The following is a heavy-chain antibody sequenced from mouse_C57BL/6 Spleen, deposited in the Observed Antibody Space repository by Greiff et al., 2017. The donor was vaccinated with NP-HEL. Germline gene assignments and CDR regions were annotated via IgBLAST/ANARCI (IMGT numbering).Heavy chain of an antibody. CDR1: GFNIKNTY. D-gene: IGHD1-1*01. J-gene: IGHJ3*01. CDR2: IDPANGNT. CDR3: AEEDYGSSPWFAD. V-gene: IGHV14-3*01. Sequence: VQLQQSVAELVRPGASVKLSCTASGFNIKNTYMPWVKQRPEQGLEWIGRIDPANGNTKYAPKFQGKATITADTSSNTAYLQLSSLTSEDTAIYYCAEEDYGSSPWFADWGQGTLVTVSA.